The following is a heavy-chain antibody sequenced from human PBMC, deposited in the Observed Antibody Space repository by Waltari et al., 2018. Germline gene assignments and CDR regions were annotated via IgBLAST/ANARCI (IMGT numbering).Heavy chain of an antibody. V-gene: IGHV1-46*01. J-gene: IGHJ4*02. CDR2: INPSGGST. CDR3: GRSTFRLGTIFGVVPDY. Sequence: QVQLVQSGAEVKKPGASVKVSCKASGYTFTSYYMHWVRQAPGQGLEWMGIINPSGGSTSYAQKLQVRVTMTRDTSTITVYMELSSLRSEDTAVYYCGRSTFRLGTIFGVVPDYWGQGTLVTVSS. D-gene: IGHD3-3*01. CDR1: GYTFTSYY.